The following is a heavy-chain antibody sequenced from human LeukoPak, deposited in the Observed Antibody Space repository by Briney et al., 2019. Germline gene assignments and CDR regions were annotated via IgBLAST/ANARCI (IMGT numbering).Heavy chain of an antibody. CDR3: ARSYYYDYRQIDY. CDR2: FYYSGST. J-gene: IGHJ4*02. Sequence: SETLSLTCTVSGDSISTSSYYWGWIRQPPGKGLEWLGGFYYSGSTYYNPYLKSLVTISVDTSKNQFSLNLSSVTAADTAVFYCARSYYYDYRQIDYWGQGTLVTVSS. D-gene: IGHD3-22*01. V-gene: IGHV4-39*01. CDR1: GDSISTSSYY.